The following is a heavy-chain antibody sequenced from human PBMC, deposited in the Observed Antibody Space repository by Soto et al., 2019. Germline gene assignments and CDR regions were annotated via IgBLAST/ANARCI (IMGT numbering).Heavy chain of an antibody. D-gene: IGHD2-2*01. J-gene: IGHJ5*02. CDR3: AKGWRGPAAMNWFDP. CDR2: ISGSGGST. Sequence: GGSLRLSCAASGFTFSSYTMSWVRQAPGKGLEWVSAISGSGGSTYYADSVKGRFTISRDNSKNTLYLQMNSLRAEDTAVYYCAKGWRGPAAMNWFDPWGQGTLVTVSS. CDR1: GFTFSSYT. V-gene: IGHV3-23*01.